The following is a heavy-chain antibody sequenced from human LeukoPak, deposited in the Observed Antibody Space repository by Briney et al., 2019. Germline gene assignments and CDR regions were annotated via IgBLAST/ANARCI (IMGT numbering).Heavy chain of an antibody. CDR1: GFTFSSYS. V-gene: IGHV3-30*03. D-gene: IGHD1-26*01. Sequence: PGGSLRLSCAASGFTFSSYSMNWVRQAPGKGLEWVAVISYDGSNKYYADSVKGRFTISRDNSKNTLYLQMNSLRAEDTAVYYCARGPIVGATLQFDYWGQGTLVTVSS. J-gene: IGHJ4*02. CDR3: ARGPIVGATLQFDY. CDR2: ISYDGSNK.